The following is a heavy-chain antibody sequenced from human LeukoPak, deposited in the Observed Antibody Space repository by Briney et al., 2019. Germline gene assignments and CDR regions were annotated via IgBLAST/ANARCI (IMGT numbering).Heavy chain of an antibody. J-gene: IGHJ4*02. CDR3: ARGSVGGELAY. CDR1: GFTFSDYY. V-gene: IGHV3-11*06. CDR2: ISSSSSYT. D-gene: IGHD3-16*01. Sequence: GGSLRLSCAASGFTFSDYYMSWIRQAPGKGLEWVSYISSSSSYTNYADSVKGRFTISRDNAKNSLYLQMNSLRAGDTAVYYCARGSVGGELAYWGQGTLVTVSS.